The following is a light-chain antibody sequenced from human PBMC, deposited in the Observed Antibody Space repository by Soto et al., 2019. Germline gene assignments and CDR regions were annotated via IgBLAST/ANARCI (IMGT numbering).Light chain of an antibody. Sequence: EIVLTQSPGTLSLSPGERGTVSCRASQSVSSNYLAWYQQKPGQAPRLLIYGASSRATGIPDRFSGSGSGTDFTLTISRLEPEDFAVYYCQQYGSSPMTFGQGTRLEIK. CDR1: QSVSSNY. CDR3: QQYGSSPMT. V-gene: IGKV3-20*01. CDR2: GAS. J-gene: IGKJ5*01.